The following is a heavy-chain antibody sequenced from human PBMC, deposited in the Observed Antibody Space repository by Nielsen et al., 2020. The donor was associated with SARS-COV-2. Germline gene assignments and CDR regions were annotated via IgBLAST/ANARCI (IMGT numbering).Heavy chain of an antibody. J-gene: IGHJ4*02. CDR3: TRVYYYGSGSLDY. CDR1: GFTFGDYA. Sequence: GESLKISCAASGFTFGDYAVMWVRQAPGKGLEWVGFIRTKAHGGTTEYAASVKGRFTISRDDSKSIAYPQMNSLKTEDTAVYYCTRVYYYGSGSLDYWGQGTLVTVSS. V-gene: IGHV3-49*04. D-gene: IGHD3-10*01. CDR2: IRTKAHGGTT.